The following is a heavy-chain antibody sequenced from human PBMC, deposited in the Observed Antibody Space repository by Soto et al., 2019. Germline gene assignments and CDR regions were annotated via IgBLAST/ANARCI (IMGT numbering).Heavy chain of an antibody. CDR3: AKDRNYYYFDY. CDR2: ISYDGSNK. Sequence: ESGGGVVQPGRSLRLSCAASVFTFSSYGMHWVRQAPGKGLEWVAVISYDGSNKYYADSVKGRFTISRDNSKNTLYLQMNSLRAEDTAVYYCAKDRNYYYFDYWGQGTLVTVSS. CDR1: VFTFSSYG. J-gene: IGHJ4*02. V-gene: IGHV3-30*18. D-gene: IGHD1-7*01.